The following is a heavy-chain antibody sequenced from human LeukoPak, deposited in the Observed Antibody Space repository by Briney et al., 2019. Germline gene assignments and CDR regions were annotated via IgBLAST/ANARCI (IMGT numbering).Heavy chain of an antibody. D-gene: IGHD2-21*02. Sequence: PGRSLRLSCAASGFTFSSYAMHWVRQAPGKGLEWVAVISYDGSNKYYADSVKGRFTISRDNSKNTLYLQMNSLRAEDTAVYYCASPHIVVVTAIPVYWGQGTLVTVSS. CDR2: ISYDGSNK. J-gene: IGHJ4*02. CDR1: GFTFSSYA. CDR3: ASPHIVVVTAIPVY. V-gene: IGHV3-30*04.